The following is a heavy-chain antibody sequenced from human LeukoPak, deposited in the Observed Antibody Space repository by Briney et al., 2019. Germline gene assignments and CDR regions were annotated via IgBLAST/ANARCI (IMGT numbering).Heavy chain of an antibody. Sequence: SGGSLRLSCAASGFTVSSNYMSWVRQAPGKGLEWVSVIYSGGSTYYADSVKGRFTISRDNSKNTLYLQMNSLGPEDTAVYFCARERQDTVIHSGAFDIWGQGTMVTVSS. CDR2: IYSGGST. J-gene: IGHJ3*02. D-gene: IGHD2-21*02. CDR3: ARERQDTVIHSGAFDI. CDR1: GFTVSSNY. V-gene: IGHV3-53*05.